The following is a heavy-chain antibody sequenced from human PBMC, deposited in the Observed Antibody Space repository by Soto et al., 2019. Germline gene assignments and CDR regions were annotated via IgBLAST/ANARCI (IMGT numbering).Heavy chain of an antibody. Sequence: SGTLPLTCAVSGGSVSSGSYYWTWIRQPPGRGLEWIGYIYYTGTTDSNPSLKSRVTISGDTSKNQFSLNQNSVTAADTAVYYCARVPCVLYRGSDYCVHVTLVTVSS. CDR2: IYYTGTT. CDR1: GGSVSSGSYY. V-gene: IGHV4-61*01. CDR3: ARVPCVLYRGSDY. D-gene: IGHD1-26*01. J-gene: IGHJ4*01.